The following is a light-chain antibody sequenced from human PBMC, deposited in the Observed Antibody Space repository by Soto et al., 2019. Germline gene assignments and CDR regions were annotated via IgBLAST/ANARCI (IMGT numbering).Light chain of an antibody. CDR3: QQYNTYAKT. Sequence: DIPMTQSPSTLSASVGARLTITCRASQSISNWLAWYQQRPGKAPKLLIFDASNLESGVPSRICGSGSGTEFNLTISRLQADDYATYYCQQYNTYAKTFGQGTKVEIK. V-gene: IGKV1-5*01. J-gene: IGKJ1*01. CDR1: QSISNW. CDR2: DAS.